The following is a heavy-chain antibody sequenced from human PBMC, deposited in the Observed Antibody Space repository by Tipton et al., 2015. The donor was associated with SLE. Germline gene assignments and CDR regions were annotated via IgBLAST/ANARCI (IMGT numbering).Heavy chain of an antibody. CDR2: IYYSGST. D-gene: IGHD5-12*01. V-gene: IGHV4-39*01. CDR3: ARHGSGYDYFDY. Sequence: TLSLTCTVSGGSISSSSYYWGWIRQPPGKGLEWIGSIYYSGSTYYNPSLKSRVTISVDTSKNQFSLKLSSVTAADTAVYYCARHGSGYDYFDYWGQGTLVTVSS. J-gene: IGHJ4*02. CDR1: GGSISSSSYY.